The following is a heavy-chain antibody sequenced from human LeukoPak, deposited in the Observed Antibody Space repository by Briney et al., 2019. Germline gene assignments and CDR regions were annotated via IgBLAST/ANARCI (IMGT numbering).Heavy chain of an antibody. CDR2: SDSNGYT. CDR1: GFTVSNKY. V-gene: IGHV3-66*03. Sequence: GGSLRLSCAASGFTVSNKYMSWVRQAPGKGLGWVSVSDSNGYTYYADSVEGRFTISRDNFKNTLYLQMNSLRAEDTAVYYCARDSYGDYEKYWGQGTLVIVSS. J-gene: IGHJ4*02. D-gene: IGHD4-17*01. CDR3: ARDSYGDYEKY.